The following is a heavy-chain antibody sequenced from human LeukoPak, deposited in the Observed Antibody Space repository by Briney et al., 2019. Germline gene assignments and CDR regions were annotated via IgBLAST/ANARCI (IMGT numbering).Heavy chain of an antibody. V-gene: IGHV1-46*01. Sequence: ASVKVSCKASGYTFTSYYMHWVRQAPGQGLEWMGIINPSGGSTSYAQKFQGRVTMTRDTSTSTVYVELSSLRSEDTAVYYCARGGYYYDSSGYDSPYPFDYWGQGTLVTVSS. CDR2: INPSGGST. CDR1: GYTFTSYY. CDR3: ARGGYYYDSSGYDSPYPFDY. J-gene: IGHJ4*02. D-gene: IGHD3-22*01.